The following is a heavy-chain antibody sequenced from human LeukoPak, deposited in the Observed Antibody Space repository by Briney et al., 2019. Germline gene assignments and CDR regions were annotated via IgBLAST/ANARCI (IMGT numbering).Heavy chain of an antibody. J-gene: IGHJ4*02. D-gene: IGHD3-22*01. CDR3: AKDGPDSRCYYMVRFLDY. CDR1: GFTFSHYA. V-gene: IGHV3-23*01. Sequence: PGGSLRLSCAASGFTFSHYAMSWVRQAPGKGLEWVSSISGSGRTYYADSVKGRFTISRDNSKNTLYLQMNSLRAEDTAVYYCAKDGPDSRCYYMVRFLDYWGQGTLVTVSS. CDR2: ISGSGRT.